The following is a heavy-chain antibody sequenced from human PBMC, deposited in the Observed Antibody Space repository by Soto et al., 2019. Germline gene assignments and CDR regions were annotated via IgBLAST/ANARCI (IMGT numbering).Heavy chain of an antibody. Sequence: EVQLLESGGGLVQPGGSLRLSCAASGFTFSSYAMSWVRQAPGKGLEWVSAISGSGGSTYYADSVKGRFTISRDNSKNTLYLQMNSLRAEDTAVYYCAKCSGGILGLAEYFQHWGQGTLVTVSS. D-gene: IGHD2-15*01. V-gene: IGHV3-23*01. CDR3: AKCSGGILGLAEYFQH. J-gene: IGHJ1*01. CDR1: GFTFSSYA. CDR2: ISGSGGST.